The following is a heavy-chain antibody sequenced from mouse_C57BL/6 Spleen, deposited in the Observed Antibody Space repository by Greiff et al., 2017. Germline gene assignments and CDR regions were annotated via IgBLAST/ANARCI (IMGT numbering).Heavy chain of an antibody. V-gene: IGHV1-80*01. D-gene: IGHD1-1*01. CDR2: IYPGDGDT. Sequence: VKLMESGAELVKPGASVKISCKASGYAFSSYWMNWVKQRPGQGLEWIGQIYPGDGDTNYNGKFKGKATLPADKSSSTAYMQLSSLTSEDAAVYFCARGDYDSSPFDYWGQGTTLTVSS. CDR3: ARGDYDSSPFDY. CDR1: GYAFSSYW. J-gene: IGHJ2*01.